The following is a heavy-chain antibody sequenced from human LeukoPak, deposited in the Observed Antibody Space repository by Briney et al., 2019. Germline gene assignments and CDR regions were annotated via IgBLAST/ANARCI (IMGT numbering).Heavy chain of an antibody. CDR3: ARDSAGTTPYYYMDV. CDR1: GYTFTGYY. Sequence: GASVKVSCKASGYTFTGYYMHWVRQAPGQGLEWMGWINPNSGGTNYAQKFQGRVTMTRDTSISTAYMELSRLRSGDTAVYYCARDSAGTTPYYYMDVWGKGTTVTVSS. D-gene: IGHD1-1*01. V-gene: IGHV1-2*02. CDR2: INPNSGGT. J-gene: IGHJ6*03.